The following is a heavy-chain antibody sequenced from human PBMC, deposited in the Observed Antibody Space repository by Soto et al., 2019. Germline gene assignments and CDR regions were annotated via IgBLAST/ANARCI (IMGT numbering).Heavy chain of an antibody. V-gene: IGHV6-1*01. D-gene: IGHD3-10*01. Sequence: SQTLSLTCAISGDSVSSNSSAWNWIRQSPSRGLEWLGRTYYRSKWYNDYAVSVKSRITINPDTSKNQFSLQLNSVTPEDTAVYYCARELLWFGEGRYGMDVWGQGTTVNVSS. CDR2: TYYRSKWYN. J-gene: IGHJ6*02. CDR3: ARELLWFGEGRYGMDV. CDR1: GDSVSSNSSA.